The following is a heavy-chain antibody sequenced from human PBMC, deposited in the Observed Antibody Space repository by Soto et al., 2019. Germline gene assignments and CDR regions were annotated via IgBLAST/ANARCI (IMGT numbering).Heavy chain of an antibody. D-gene: IGHD6-13*01. J-gene: IGHJ5*02. V-gene: IGHV1-69*13. Sequence: GASVKVSCKASGGTFSSYAISWVRQAPGQGLEWMGGIIPIFGTANYAQKFQGRVTITADESTSTAYMELSSLRSEDTAVYYCARDRVEFHAAAGTVGFDPWGQGTLVTVSS. CDR1: GGTFSSYA. CDR2: IIPIFGTA. CDR3: ARDRVEFHAAAGTVGFDP.